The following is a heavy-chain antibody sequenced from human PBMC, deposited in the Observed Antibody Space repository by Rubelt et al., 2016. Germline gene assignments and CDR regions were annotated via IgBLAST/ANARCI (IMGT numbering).Heavy chain of an antibody. CDR3: ARHLQKYYYYGMDV. CDR2: IYYGGST. Sequence: QVQLQQWGAGLLKPSETLSLTCAVYGGSFSGYYWSWIRQPPGKGLEWIGYIYYGGSTNYNPSLKGRVTISVDTSMNQFSLKLGSWTAADTAVYYCARHLQKYYYYGMDVWGQGTTVTVSS. CDR1: GGSFSGYY. V-gene: IGHV4-34*11. J-gene: IGHJ6*02.